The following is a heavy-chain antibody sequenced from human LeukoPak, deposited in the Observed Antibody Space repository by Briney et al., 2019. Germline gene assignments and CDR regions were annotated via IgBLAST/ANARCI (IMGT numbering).Heavy chain of an antibody. CDR1: GFTFSSYS. D-gene: IGHD2-8*01. J-gene: IGHJ4*02. V-gene: IGHV3-21*01. CDR3: ARDHGYCTNGVCRYFDY. Sequence: GGSLRLSCAASGFTFSSYSMNWVRQAPGKGLEWVSSISSSSSYIYYADSVKGRFTISRGNAKNSLYLQMNSLRAEDTAVYYCARDHGYCTNGVCRYFDYWGQGTLVTVSS. CDR2: ISSSSSYI.